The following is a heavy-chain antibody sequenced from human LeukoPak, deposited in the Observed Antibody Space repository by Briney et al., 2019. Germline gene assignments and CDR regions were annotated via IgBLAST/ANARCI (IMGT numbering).Heavy chain of an antibody. CDR1: GYTFTSYD. J-gene: IGHJ5*02. CDR3: ARGRKHIVVVTGWFDP. Sequence: ASVKVSCKASGYTFTSYDTNWVRQATGQGLEWMGWMNPNSGNTGYAQKFQGRVTMTRNTSISTAYMELSSLRSEDTAVYYCARGRKHIVVVTGWFDPWGQGTLVTVSS. D-gene: IGHD2-21*02. CDR2: MNPNSGNT. V-gene: IGHV1-8*01.